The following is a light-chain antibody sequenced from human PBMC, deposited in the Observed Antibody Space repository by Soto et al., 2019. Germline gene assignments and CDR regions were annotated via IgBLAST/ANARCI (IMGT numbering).Light chain of an antibody. CDR3: HQYGSSIT. V-gene: IGKV3-20*01. J-gene: IGKJ5*01. CDR1: QSVSSSY. Sequence: IMLTQSPGTRSLSPGERATLSCRASQSVSSSYLAWYQQTPGQAPRLLIYGASTRATGFPARFSGIGSGTEFTLTISSLKSEDFAVDYCHQYGSSITFGQGTRLEIK. CDR2: GAS.